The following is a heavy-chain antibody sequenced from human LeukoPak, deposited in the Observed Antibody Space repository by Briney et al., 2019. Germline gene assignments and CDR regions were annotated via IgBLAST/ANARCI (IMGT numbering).Heavy chain of an antibody. J-gene: IGHJ4*02. D-gene: IGHD3-22*01. CDR3: YIPYYDTSAYKGY. CDR1: GVTVSSND. V-gene: IGHV3-53*01. CDR2: IYSGRST. Sequence: GGSLRLSCAASGVTVSSNDMSWVRQAPGKGLEWVSVIYSGRSTNFADSVKGRFTISRDNSKNPLYLQMNSLRAEDTAVYYCYIPYYDTSAYKGYWGQGTLVTVSS.